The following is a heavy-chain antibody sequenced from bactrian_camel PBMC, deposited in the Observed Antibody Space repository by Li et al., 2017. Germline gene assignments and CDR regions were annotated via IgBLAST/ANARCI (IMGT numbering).Heavy chain of an antibody. D-gene: IGHD5*01. J-gene: IGHJ4*01. Sequence: VQLVESGGGLVQAGSSLKLSCVASHFTFSNSRNCMAWFRQASGKEREGVAVLYPSGGRTWYSDSVKGRSTISTDDANNTLDLQIDSLQPEDTAMYYCAVLSQFNHCRGVLVGIWQQYASWGQGTQVTVS. V-gene: IGHV3S40*01. CDR2: LYPSGGRT. CDR3: AVLSQFNHCRGVLVGIWQQYAS. CDR1: HFTFSNSRNC.